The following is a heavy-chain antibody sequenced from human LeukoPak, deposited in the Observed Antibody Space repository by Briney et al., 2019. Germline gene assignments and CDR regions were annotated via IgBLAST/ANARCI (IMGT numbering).Heavy chain of an antibody. J-gene: IGHJ4*02. CDR3: AKKFTGTTVISGDYFDY. Sequence: GGSLRLSCAASGFTFSNYGMHWVRQAPGKGLEWVAVIWYDGSNKYYGDSVKGRFTISRDNSKNTLYLQMNSLRAEDTAVYYCAKKFTGTTVISGDYFDYWGQGTLVTVSS. V-gene: IGHV3-30*02. CDR2: IWYDGSNK. D-gene: IGHD4-17*01. CDR1: GFTFSNYG.